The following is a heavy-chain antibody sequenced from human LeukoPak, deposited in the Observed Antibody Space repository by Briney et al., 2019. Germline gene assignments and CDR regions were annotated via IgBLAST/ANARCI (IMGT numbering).Heavy chain of an antibody. CDR1: GFTFSSYS. V-gene: IGHV3-48*02. CDR3: ARDLSYYYDSSGYYFPGGDY. Sequence: GGSLRLSCAASGFTFSSYSINWVRQAPGKGLEWVSYISSSSSTIYYADSVKGRFTISRDNAKNSLYLQMNSLRDEDTAVYYCARDLSYYYDSSGYYFPGGDYWGQGTLVTVSS. D-gene: IGHD3-22*01. J-gene: IGHJ4*02. CDR2: ISSSSSTI.